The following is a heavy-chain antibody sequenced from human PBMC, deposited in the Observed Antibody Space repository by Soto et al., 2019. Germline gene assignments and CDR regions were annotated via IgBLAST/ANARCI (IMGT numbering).Heavy chain of an antibody. CDR3: TRAPGAYGSTWSFYFDS. D-gene: IGHD6-13*01. CDR1: GFTFSRFW. V-gene: IGHV3-74*01. J-gene: IGHJ4*02. CDR2: INTDGSST. Sequence: PGGSLRLSCAASGFTFSRFWMHWVRQAPGKGLVWVSRINTDGSSTTYADSVKGRFTISRDNAKNTLYLQMDSLRADDTGVYYCTRAPGAYGSTWSFYFDSWGQGTLVTVSS.